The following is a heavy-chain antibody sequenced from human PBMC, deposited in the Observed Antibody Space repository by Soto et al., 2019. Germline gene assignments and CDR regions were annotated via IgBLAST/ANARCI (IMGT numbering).Heavy chain of an antibody. J-gene: IGHJ6*02. CDR3: ARSPDYGDYVPYYYYGMDV. V-gene: IGHV1-69*06. Sequence: ASVKVSCKASGGTFSSYAISWVRQAPGQGLEWMGGIIPIFGTANYAQKFQGRVTITADKSTSTAYMELSSLRSEDTAVYYCARSPDYGDYVPYYYYGMDVWGQGTTVTVSS. CDR2: IIPIFGTA. D-gene: IGHD4-17*01. CDR1: GGTFSSYA.